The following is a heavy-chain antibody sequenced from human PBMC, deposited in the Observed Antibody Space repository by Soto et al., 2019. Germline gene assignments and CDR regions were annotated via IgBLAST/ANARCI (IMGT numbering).Heavy chain of an antibody. CDR1: GYTFTSYG. J-gene: IGHJ4*02. D-gene: IGHD3-22*01. CDR3: ALDSSYRFDY. Sequence: QVLLEQSGAEVKNPGASVKVSCKTSGYTFTSYGISWVRQAPGQGLELMGWINGYNGDTKYAQKFQGRVTMTTDTSTNTAYMELRSLRSDDMAVYYCALDSSYRFDYWGQGTLVTVSS. CDR2: INGYNGDT. V-gene: IGHV1-18*03.